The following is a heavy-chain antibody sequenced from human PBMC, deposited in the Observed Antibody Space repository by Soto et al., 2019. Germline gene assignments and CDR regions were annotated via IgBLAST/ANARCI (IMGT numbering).Heavy chain of an antibody. D-gene: IGHD6-19*01. V-gene: IGHV6-1*01. J-gene: IGHJ4*02. CDR1: GDSVSNNIVS. Sequence: SQTLSLTCAISGDSVSNNIVSWNWIRQSPSRGLEWLGRTYYRSKWFDDYPVSVKSRITINPDTSKNQFSLQLNPVTPEDTALYYCARELGIAVARYDYWGQGPLVTVSS. CDR3: ARELGIAVARYDY. CDR2: TYYRSKWFD.